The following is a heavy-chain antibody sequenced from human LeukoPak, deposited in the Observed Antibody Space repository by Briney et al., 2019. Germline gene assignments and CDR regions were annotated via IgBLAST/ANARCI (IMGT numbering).Heavy chain of an antibody. CDR3: AREGSSGWYVSFYYYGMDV. J-gene: IGHJ6*02. V-gene: IGHV3-33*01. CDR2: IWYDGGNK. Sequence: GGSLRLSCAASGFTFSSYGMHWVRQAPGKGLEWVAVIWYDGGNKYYADSVKGRFTISIDNSKNTLYLQMNSLRAEDTAVYYCAREGSSGWYVSFYYYGMDVWGQETTVTVSS. CDR1: GFTFSSYG. D-gene: IGHD6-19*01.